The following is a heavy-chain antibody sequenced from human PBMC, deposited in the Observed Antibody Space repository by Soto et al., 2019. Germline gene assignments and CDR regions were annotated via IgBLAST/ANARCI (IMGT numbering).Heavy chain of an antibody. V-gene: IGHV1-2*02. J-gene: IGHJ6*02. CDR1: GYTFTSND. Sequence: ASVKVSCKASGYTFTSNDINWVRQATGQGLEWMGWINPNSGSTNYAQKFQGRVTMTRNTSISTAYMELSRLRSDDTAVYYCARDGYYDFWSGYYTGPYYGMDVWGQGTTVTVSS. CDR2: INPNSGST. CDR3: ARDGYYDFWSGYYTGPYYGMDV. D-gene: IGHD3-3*01.